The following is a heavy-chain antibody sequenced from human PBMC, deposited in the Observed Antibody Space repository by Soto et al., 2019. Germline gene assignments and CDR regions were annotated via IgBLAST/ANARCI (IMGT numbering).Heavy chain of an antibody. CDR2: ISYDGSNK. CDR3: ARGEVGYCGGDCHGGYYYGIDV. V-gene: IGHV3-30-3*01. Sequence: QVQLVESGGGVVQPGRSLRLSCAASGFTFSSYAMHWVRQAPGKGLEWVAVISYDGSNKYYADSVKGRFTISRDNSKNTLYLEMNSLRAEDTAVYYCARGEVGYCGGDCHGGYYYGIDVWGQGTTVTVSS. CDR1: GFTFSSYA. J-gene: IGHJ6*02. D-gene: IGHD2-21*02.